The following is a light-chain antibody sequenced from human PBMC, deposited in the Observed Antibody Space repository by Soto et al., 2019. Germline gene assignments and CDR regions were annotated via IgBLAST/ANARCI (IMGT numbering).Light chain of an antibody. V-gene: IGLV1-47*02. J-gene: IGLJ3*02. CDR2: TNN. Sequence: QSVLTQPPSACGTPGQRVTISCSGSSSNIGSNSVYWYQQLPGTAPKLLIYTNNRRPSGVPDRFSGSKSGTSASLAISGLRSEDEADYYCAAWDDSLSGHWVFGGGTKVTVL. CDR3: AAWDDSLSGHWV. CDR1: SSNIGSNS.